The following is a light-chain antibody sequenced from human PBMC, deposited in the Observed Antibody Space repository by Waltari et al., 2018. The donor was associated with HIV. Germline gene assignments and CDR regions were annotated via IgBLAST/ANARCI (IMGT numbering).Light chain of an antibody. CDR1: SSDVGSYNL. V-gene: IGLV2-23*02. CDR2: EVT. CDR3: CSYAGSSTFLV. J-gene: IGLJ2*01. Sequence: QSALTQPASVSGSPGQSITISCTGTSSDVGSYNLVSWYQQHPGKAPKLMIYEVTKRPSGVSNRCSRAKSGNTASLTISGLQAEDEADYYCCSYAGSSTFLVFGGGTKLTVL.